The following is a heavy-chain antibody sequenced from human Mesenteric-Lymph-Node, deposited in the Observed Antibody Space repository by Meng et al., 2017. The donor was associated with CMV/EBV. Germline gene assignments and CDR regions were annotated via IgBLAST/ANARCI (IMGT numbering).Heavy chain of an antibody. J-gene: IGHJ6*02. CDR3: ARDYLVATPLNYYYYYGMDV. V-gene: IGHV3-21*01. Sequence: GESLKISCAASGFSSSSYSMNWVRQALGKGLEWVSSIGRSRTYIYYADSVKGRFTISRDNAKNSVNLQMNSLRAEDTAVYYCARDYLVATPLNYYYYYGMDVWGQGTTVTVSS. D-gene: IGHD4-23*01. CDR1: GFSSSSYS. CDR2: IGRSRTYI.